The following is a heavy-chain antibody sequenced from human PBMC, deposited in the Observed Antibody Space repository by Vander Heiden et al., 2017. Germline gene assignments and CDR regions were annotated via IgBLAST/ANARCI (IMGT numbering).Heavy chain of an antibody. CDR1: VGSTTRVGSH. D-gene: IGHD3-10*01. CDR3: ARDRRITTVLGGPNRFAP. Sequence: QVQLQEPGPGRVKPPQTLPPPCPVSVGSTTRVGSHWRWSRQHPGKGLEWSGYIDYTGSTYSHTCLNSRGTITGGKSKNQFSLKLRSVTPEDRGVYYCARDRRITTVLGGPNRFAPWGQGNLVTVSS. J-gene: IGHJ5*02. CDR2: IDYTGST. V-gene: IGHV4-31*03.